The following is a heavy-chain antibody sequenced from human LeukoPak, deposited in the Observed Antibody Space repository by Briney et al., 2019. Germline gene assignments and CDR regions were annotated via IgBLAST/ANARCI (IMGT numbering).Heavy chain of an antibody. Sequence: SETLSLTCTVSGGSISSYYWSWLRQPPGKGLEWIGYIYYSGSTNYNPSLKRRVTISVDTSKNQFSLKLSSVTAADTAVYYCARDVGYYYDSSGYYGAFDIWGQGTMVTVSS. V-gene: IGHV4-59*01. CDR2: IYYSGST. D-gene: IGHD3-22*01. CDR1: GGSISSYY. J-gene: IGHJ3*02. CDR3: ARDVGYYYDSSGYYGAFDI.